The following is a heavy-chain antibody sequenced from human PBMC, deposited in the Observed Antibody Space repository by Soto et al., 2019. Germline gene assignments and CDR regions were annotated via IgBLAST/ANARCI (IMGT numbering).Heavy chain of an antibody. V-gene: IGHV3-21*01. CDR2: ISSSSSYI. D-gene: IGHD5-12*01. CDR3: ARVSIVATFDY. CDR1: GFTFSSYS. J-gene: IGHJ4*02. Sequence: EVQLVESGGGLVKPGGSLRLSCAASGFTFSSYSMNWVRQAPGMGLEWVSSISSSSSYIYYADSVKGRFTISRDNAKNSLYLQMNSLRAEDTAVYYCARVSIVATFDYWGQGTLVTVSS.